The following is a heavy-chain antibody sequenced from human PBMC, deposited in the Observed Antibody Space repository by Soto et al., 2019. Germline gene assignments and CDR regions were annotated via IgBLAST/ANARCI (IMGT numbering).Heavy chain of an antibody. CDR1: GGSFSGYY. D-gene: IGHD6-13*01. Sequence: SETLSLTCAVYGGSFSGYYWSWIRQPPGKGLEWIGEINHSGSTNYNPSLKSRVTISVDTSKNQFSLKLSSVTAADTAVYYCARGRKRAAAGTPNDYWGQGTLVTVSS. CDR3: ARGRKRAAAGTPNDY. V-gene: IGHV4-34*01. CDR2: INHSGST. J-gene: IGHJ4*02.